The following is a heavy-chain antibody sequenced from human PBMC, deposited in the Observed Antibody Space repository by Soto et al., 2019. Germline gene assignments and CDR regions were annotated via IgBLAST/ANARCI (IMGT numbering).Heavy chain of an antibody. CDR2: INHSGST. J-gene: IGHJ4*02. Sequence: QVQLQQWGAGLLKPSETLSLTCAVYGGSFSGYYWSWIRQPPGKGLEWIGEINHSGSTNYNPSLKSRVTISGDTSKNQFSLKLSSVTAADTAVYYCARRAVVTIFGVVINYFDYWGQGTLVTVSS. V-gene: IGHV4-34*01. CDR3: ARRAVVTIFGVVINYFDY. D-gene: IGHD3-3*01. CDR1: GGSFSGYY.